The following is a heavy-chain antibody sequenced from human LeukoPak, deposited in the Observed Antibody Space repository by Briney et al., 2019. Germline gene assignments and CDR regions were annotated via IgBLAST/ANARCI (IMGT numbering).Heavy chain of an antibody. J-gene: IGHJ6*03. CDR1: GGSISSYY. V-gene: IGHV4-59*01. CDR3: ARDWNGDYFYYYYMDV. Sequence: SETLSLTCTVSGGSISSYYWSWIRQPPGKGLEWIGYIYYSGSTNYNPSLKSRVTISVDTSKNQFSLKLNSVTAADTAVYYCARDWNGDYFYYYYMDVWGKGTTVTVSS. CDR2: IYYSGST. D-gene: IGHD1-1*01.